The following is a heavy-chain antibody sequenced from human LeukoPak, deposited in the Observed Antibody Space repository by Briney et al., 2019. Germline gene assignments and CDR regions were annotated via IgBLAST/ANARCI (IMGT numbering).Heavy chain of an antibody. V-gene: IGHV1-69*02. CDR2: IIPILGIA. CDR1: GGTFSSYT. CDR3: ASWSESDTIFRVPRGNWFDP. D-gene: IGHD3-3*01. Sequence: SVKVSCKASGGTFSSYTISWVRQAPGQGLEWMGRIIPILGIANYAQKFQGRVTITADKSTSTAYMELSSLRSEDTAVYYCASWSESDTIFRVPRGNWFDPWGQGTLVTVSS. J-gene: IGHJ5*02.